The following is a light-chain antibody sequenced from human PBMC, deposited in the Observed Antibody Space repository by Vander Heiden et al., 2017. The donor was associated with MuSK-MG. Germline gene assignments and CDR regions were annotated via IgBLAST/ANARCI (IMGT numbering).Light chain of an antibody. V-gene: IGKV1-5*03. CDR3: QHDNSYSET. J-gene: IGKJ1*01. CDR1: ESLGGW. CDR2: KAS. Sequence: DIQITQSPSTLSASVGDRVTITCRASESLGGWVAWYQQKPGKAPKLLMHKASSLEPGVPSRFSGSESATDFTLTISSLQPDDFATYYCQHDNSYSETFGQGTKVDIK.